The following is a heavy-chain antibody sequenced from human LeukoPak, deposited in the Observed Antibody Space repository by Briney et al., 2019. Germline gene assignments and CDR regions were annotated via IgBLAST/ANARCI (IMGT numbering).Heavy chain of an antibody. CDR1: GDSISSYY. CDR3: ARGGGIAVAGLYY. J-gene: IGHJ4*02. V-gene: IGHV4-59*01. D-gene: IGHD6-19*01. CDR2: IYYSGST. Sequence: SETLSLTCTVSGDSISSYYWSWIRQPPGKGLEWIGYIYYSGSTNYNPSLKSRVTISVDTSKNQFSLKLSSVTAADTAVYYCARGGGIAVAGLYYWGQGTLVTVSS.